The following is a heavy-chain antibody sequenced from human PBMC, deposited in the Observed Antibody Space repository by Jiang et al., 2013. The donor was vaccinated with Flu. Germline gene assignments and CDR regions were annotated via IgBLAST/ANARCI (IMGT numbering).Heavy chain of an antibody. Sequence: VQLLESGGGLVNPGGSLRLSCAASGFTFSSYTMNWVRQAPGKGLEWVSSITSNYIYYADSVKGRFTISRDNAKNSLYLQMNSLRAEDTAVYYCARAEMATIFDYWGQGTLVTVSS. J-gene: IGHJ4*02. D-gene: IGHD5-24*01. CDR3: ARAEMATIFDY. CDR2: ITSNYI. CDR1: GFTFSSYT. V-gene: IGHV3-21*01.